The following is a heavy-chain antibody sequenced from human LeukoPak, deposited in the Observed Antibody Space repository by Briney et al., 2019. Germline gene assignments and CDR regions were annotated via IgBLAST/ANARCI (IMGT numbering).Heavy chain of an antibody. CDR3: ARVGIAAAGTHYYYYMDV. Sequence: SETLSLTCTVSGGSISSYYWSWIRQPAGKGLEWIGRIYTSGSTNYNPSLKSRVTMSVDTSKNQFSLKLSSVTAADTAVCYCARVGIAAAGTHYYYYMDVWGKGTTVTVSS. J-gene: IGHJ6*03. D-gene: IGHD6-13*01. V-gene: IGHV4-4*07. CDR2: IYTSGST. CDR1: GGSISSYY.